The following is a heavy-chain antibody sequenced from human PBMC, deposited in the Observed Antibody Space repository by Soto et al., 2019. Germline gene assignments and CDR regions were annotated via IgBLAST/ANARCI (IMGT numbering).Heavy chain of an antibody. CDR2: ISGSGGST. J-gene: IGHJ4*02. V-gene: IGHV3-23*01. Sequence: EVQLLESGGGLVQPGGSLRLSCAASGFTFSSYAMGWVRQAPGKGLEWVSAISGSGGSTYYADSVKGRFTISRDNSKNTLYLQMNSLRAEDTAVYYCAKGYSSGWWTFDYWGQGTLVTVSS. D-gene: IGHD6-19*01. CDR1: GFTFSSYA. CDR3: AKGYSSGWWTFDY.